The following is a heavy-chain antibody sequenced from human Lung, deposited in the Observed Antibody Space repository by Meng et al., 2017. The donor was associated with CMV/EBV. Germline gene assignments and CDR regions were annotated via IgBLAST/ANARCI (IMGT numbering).Heavy chain of an antibody. J-gene: IGHJ4*02. CDR1: GYRLTSYY. Sequence: VSCQASGYRLTSYYMPWVRQAPGRGLQWMALINPTDGSTTYAQAFQGRVTVTRDLSTSTVYMEVNTLRSEDTAVYYCATLSGTMADYWGQGTLVTAPQ. CDR3: ATLSGTMADY. V-gene: IGHV1-46*01. CDR2: INPTDGST. D-gene: IGHD1-7*01.